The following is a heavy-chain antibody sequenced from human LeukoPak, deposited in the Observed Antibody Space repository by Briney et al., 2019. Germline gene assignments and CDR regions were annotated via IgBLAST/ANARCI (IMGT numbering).Heavy chain of an antibody. CDR3: ARGRIAAAGPDY. V-gene: IGHV3-66*01. CDR1: GFTVSSNY. Sequence: GGSLRLSCAASGFTVSSNYMSWVRQAPGKGLEWVSVIYSGGSTYYADSVKGRFTISRDNSKNTLYLQMNSLRAEDTAVYYCARGRIAAAGPDYWGQGTLVTVSS. J-gene: IGHJ4*02. D-gene: IGHD6-13*01. CDR2: IYSGGST.